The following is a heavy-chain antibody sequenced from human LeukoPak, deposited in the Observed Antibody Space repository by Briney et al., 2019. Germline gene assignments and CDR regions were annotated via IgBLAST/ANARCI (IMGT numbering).Heavy chain of an antibody. CDR3: AKRHGESSSSLSGLADY. CDR2: IIGSADRT. Sequence: PGASLRLSCAASGFTFTNYAMTWVRQTPGTGLEWVSIIIGSADRTYYADSVKGRFTISRDNSKNTMYLQMNSLRAEDTAVYFCAKRHGESSSSLSGLADYWGQGTLVTVSS. D-gene: IGHD2-2*01. J-gene: IGHJ4*02. V-gene: IGHV3-23*01. CDR1: GFTFTNYA.